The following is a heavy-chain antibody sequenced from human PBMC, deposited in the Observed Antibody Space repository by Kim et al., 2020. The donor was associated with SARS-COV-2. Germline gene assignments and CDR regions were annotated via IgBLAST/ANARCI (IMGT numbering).Heavy chain of an antibody. V-gene: IGHV3-48*02. Sequence: GGSLRLSCAGSGFIFSSYSMHSVRQAPGKGLEWISYISSISNTIYYADSVKGRFTISRDNAKSSLYLQMNSLRDEDTAVYYCASDILTAYDYGMDVWGQGTTVTVSS. CDR1: GFIFSSYS. D-gene: IGHD3-9*01. CDR3: ASDILTAYDYGMDV. CDR2: ISSISNTI. J-gene: IGHJ6*02.